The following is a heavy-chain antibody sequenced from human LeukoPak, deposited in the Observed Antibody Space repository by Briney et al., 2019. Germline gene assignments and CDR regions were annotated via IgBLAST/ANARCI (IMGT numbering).Heavy chain of an antibody. J-gene: IGHJ5*02. CDR1: GFTFSSYA. V-gene: IGHV3-48*03. CDR3: ARERNWFDP. Sequence: GGSLRLSCVASGFTFSSYAMSWVRQAPGKGLEWVSYISSSGSTIYYADSVKGRFTISRDNAKNSLYLQMNSLRAEDTAVYYCARERNWFDPWGQGTLVTVSS. CDR2: ISSSGSTI.